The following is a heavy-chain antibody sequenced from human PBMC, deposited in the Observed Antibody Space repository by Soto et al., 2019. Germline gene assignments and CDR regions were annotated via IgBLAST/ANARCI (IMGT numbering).Heavy chain of an antibody. D-gene: IGHD6-19*01. CDR1: GYTFTGYY. Sequence: QVQLVQSGAEVKKPGASVKVSCKASGYTFTGYYIHWVRQAPGQGLEWMGWINPDSDDTNYAQNFQGRVTMTWATSISTAYMELSRLRSDDTAVYFCARGPFPGFSSGWSKTWFDPWGQGTLVTVSS. J-gene: IGHJ5*02. CDR2: INPDSDDT. CDR3: ARGPFPGFSSGWSKTWFDP. V-gene: IGHV1-2*02.